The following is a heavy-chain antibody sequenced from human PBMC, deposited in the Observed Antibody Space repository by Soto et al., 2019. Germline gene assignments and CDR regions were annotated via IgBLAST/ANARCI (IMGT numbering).Heavy chain of an antibody. V-gene: IGHV4-30-4*01. CDR2: IYYSGST. CDR1: GGSISSGDYY. Sequence: QVQLQESGPGLVKPSQTLSLTCTVSGGSISSGDYYWSWIRQPPGKGLEWIGYIYYSGSTYYNPSLKSRVNISVDTSKNQFSLKLSSVTDADTAVYYCARGGQSYYDFWSGYYPPHYFDYWGQGTLVTVSS. J-gene: IGHJ4*02. CDR3: ARGGQSYYDFWSGYYPPHYFDY. D-gene: IGHD3-3*01.